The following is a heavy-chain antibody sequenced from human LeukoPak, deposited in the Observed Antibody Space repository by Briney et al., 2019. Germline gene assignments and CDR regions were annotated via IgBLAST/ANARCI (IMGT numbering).Heavy chain of an antibody. V-gene: IGHV1-8*01. CDR2: MNPNNGNT. CDR3: VRDAEGAAISVNYWFDP. J-gene: IGHJ5*02. Sequence: ASVKVSCKASGFTFTSHDINWVRQASGQGLEWMGWMNPNNGNTGYAQKFQGRVTMTRDTSISTAYLELTGLRSEDTAVYYCVRDAEGAAISVNYWFDPWGQGTLVTVSS. CDR1: GFTFTSHD. D-gene: IGHD2-2*02.